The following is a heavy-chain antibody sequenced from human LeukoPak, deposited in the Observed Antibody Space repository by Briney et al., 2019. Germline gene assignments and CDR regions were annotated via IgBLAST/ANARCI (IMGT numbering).Heavy chain of an antibody. CDR3: ARDIGYCRGGSCSAFDY. J-gene: IGHJ4*02. V-gene: IGHV3-7*01. Sequence: PRGSLRLSRAPHGFTLRTDLMSSVPPAPGKGREWVAHIKQDGREKYYVDSVKGPFTISRDNAKNSLYLQMNSLRAEDSAVYYCARDIGYCRGGSCSAFDYWGQGTLVTVSS. D-gene: IGHD2-15*01. CDR1: GFTLRTDL. CDR2: IKQDGREK.